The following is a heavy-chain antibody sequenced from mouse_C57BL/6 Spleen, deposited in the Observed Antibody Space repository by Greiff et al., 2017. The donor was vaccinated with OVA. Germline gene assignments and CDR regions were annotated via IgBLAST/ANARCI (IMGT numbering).Heavy chain of an antibody. CDR2: IYPGDGDT. D-gene: IGHD2-4*01. Sequence: VKVVESGAELVKPGASVKISCKASGYAFSSYWMNWVKQRPGKGLEWIGQIYPGDGDTNYNGKFKGKATLTADKSSSTAYMQLSSLTSEDSAVYFCARDYDDYYAMDYWGQGTSVTVSS. CDR1: GYAFSSYW. J-gene: IGHJ4*01. V-gene: IGHV1-80*01. CDR3: ARDYDDYYAMDY.